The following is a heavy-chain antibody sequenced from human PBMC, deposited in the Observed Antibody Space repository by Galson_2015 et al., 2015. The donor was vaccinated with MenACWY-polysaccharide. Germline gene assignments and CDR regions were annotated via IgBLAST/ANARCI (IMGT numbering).Heavy chain of an antibody. Sequence: SLRLSCAASGFTFSSHAMHWVRQAPGKGLEWVAIISYDGSNKYNADSVKGRFTISRDNSKNTLYLQMNSLRAEDTAVYYCARDYCSRTSCYGMDVWGQGTTVTVSS. CDR3: ARDYCSRTSCYGMDV. CDR2: ISYDGSNK. D-gene: IGHD2-2*01. J-gene: IGHJ6*02. CDR1: GFTFSSHA. V-gene: IGHV3-30-3*01.